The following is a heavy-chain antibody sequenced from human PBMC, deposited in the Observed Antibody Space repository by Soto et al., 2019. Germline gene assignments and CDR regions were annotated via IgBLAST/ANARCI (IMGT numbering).Heavy chain of an antibody. Sequence: QVQLQESGPGLMKPSGTLSLTCAVSGGSISTNWWRWVRQPQGKGLEWIGEIYHSWRTYYNPSLENRVTMSMDKSQNHLSLLLNSVTAADTAVYYCARHIAVSGTRGFDFWGQGTLVTVSS. V-gene: IGHV4-4*02. CDR2: IYHSWRT. D-gene: IGHD6-19*01. CDR1: GGSISTNW. CDR3: ARHIAVSGTRGFDF. J-gene: IGHJ4*02.